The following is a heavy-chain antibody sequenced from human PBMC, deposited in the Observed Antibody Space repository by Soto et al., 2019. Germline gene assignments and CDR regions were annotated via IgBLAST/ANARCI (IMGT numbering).Heavy chain of an antibody. Sequence: ASVKVSCKASGYTFTGYYMHWVRQAPGQGLEWMGWINPNIGSSTYAQKFQGRVTMTRDASISTAYMELSRLRSDDTAVYYCATAPGGGAIEFDYWGQGTLVTVSS. CDR1: GYTFTGYY. D-gene: IGHD1-26*01. V-gene: IGHV1-2*02. CDR3: ATAPGGGAIEFDY. J-gene: IGHJ4*02. CDR2: INPNIGSS.